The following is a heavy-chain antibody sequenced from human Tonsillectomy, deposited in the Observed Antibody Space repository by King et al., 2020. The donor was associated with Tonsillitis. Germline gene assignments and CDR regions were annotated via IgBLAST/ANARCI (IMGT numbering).Heavy chain of an antibody. CDR3: TTYYYGSGSYGLMDV. V-gene: IGHV3-15*01. CDR1: GFTFSNAW. CDR2: IKSKTDGGTT. J-gene: IGHJ6*02. Sequence: VQLVESGGGLVKPGGSLRLSCAASGFTFSNAWMSWVRQAPGKGLDWVGRIKSKTDGGTTDYASPVKGRFTISRDDSKNTLYLQMNSLKTEDTAGYYGTTYYYGSGSYGLMDVWGQGTTVTVSS. D-gene: IGHD3-10*01.